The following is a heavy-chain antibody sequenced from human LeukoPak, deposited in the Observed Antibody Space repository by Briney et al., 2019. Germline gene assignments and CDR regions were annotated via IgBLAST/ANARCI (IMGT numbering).Heavy chain of an antibody. CDR1: GFTFSSYA. Sequence: GGSLGLSCAASGFTFSSYAMSWVRQAPGKGLEWVSAISGSGGSTYYADSVKGRFTISRDNSKNTLYLQMSSLRAEDTAVYYCAKGQKARYSSGWSSFNWFDPWGQGALVTVSS. J-gene: IGHJ5*02. CDR3: AKGQKARYSSGWSSFNWFDP. CDR2: ISGSGGST. D-gene: IGHD6-19*01. V-gene: IGHV3-23*01.